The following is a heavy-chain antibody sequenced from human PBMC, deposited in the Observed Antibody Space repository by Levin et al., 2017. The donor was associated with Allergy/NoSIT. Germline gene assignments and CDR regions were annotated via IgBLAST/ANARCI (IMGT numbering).Heavy chain of an antibody. CDR2: IYYSGST. D-gene: IGHD3-10*01. CDR3: ARDKIIMLRGDTYYYGMDV. V-gene: IGHV4-59*01. Sequence: ASETLSLTCTVPGDSISGSYWSWIRQAPGKGLEWIGHIYYSGSTHYNPPFTSRTTLSVDMSRNQFSLKLSSVTAGDTAVYYCARDKIIMLRGDTYYYGMDVWGQGTTVTVSS. J-gene: IGHJ6*02. CDR1: GDSISGSY.